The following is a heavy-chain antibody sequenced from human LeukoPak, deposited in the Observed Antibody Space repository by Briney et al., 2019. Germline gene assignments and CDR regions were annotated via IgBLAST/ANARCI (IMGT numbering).Heavy chain of an antibody. D-gene: IGHD3-3*01. CDR1: GFTFSSYS. CDR2: ISRSSSYI. Sequence: AGGSLRLSCAASGFTFSSYSMNRVRQAPGKGLEWVSSISRSSSYIYYADSVKGRFTISRDNAKNSLYLQMNSLRAEDTAVYYCARGEAYYDFWSGYYLFDYWGQGTLVTVSS. V-gene: IGHV3-21*01. CDR3: ARGEAYYDFWSGYYLFDY. J-gene: IGHJ4*02.